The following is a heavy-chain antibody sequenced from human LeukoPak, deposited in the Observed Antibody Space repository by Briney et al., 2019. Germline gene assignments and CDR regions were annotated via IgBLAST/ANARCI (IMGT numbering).Heavy chain of an antibody. J-gene: IGHJ4*02. V-gene: IGHV3-30-3*01. CDR1: GFTFSSYA. CDR3: AREEYSSSSSPFDY. CDR2: ISYDGSNK. Sequence: GGSLRLSCAASGFTFSSYAMHWVRQAPGKGLEWVAVISYDGSNKYYADSVKGRFTTSRDNSKNTLYLQMNSLRAEDTAVYYCAREEYSSSSSPFDYWGQGTLVTVSS. D-gene: IGHD6-6*01.